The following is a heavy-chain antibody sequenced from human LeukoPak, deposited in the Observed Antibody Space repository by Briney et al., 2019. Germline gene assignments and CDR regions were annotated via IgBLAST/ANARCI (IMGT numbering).Heavy chain of an antibody. Sequence: GGSLRLSCAASGFPLSGYSMNWVRQAPGKGLVWVSRINTDGSSTTYADSVKGRFTISRDNAENTLYLQMTSLRAGDTAVYYCARDGSGNYVYNWFDPWGQGTLVTVSS. V-gene: IGHV3-74*01. CDR2: INTDGSST. J-gene: IGHJ5*02. CDR3: ARDGSGNYVYNWFDP. D-gene: IGHD3-10*01. CDR1: GFPLSGYS.